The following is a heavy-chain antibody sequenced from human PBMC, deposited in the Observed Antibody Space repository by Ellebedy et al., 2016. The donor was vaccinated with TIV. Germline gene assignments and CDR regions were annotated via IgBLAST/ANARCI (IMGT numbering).Heavy chain of an antibody. CDR3: AKDRSDYYGSGPDAFDI. CDR1: GFTFSSYA. D-gene: IGHD3-10*01. J-gene: IGHJ3*02. V-gene: IGHV3-23*01. CDR2: ISGSGGST. Sequence: GESLKISXAASGFTFSSYAMSWVRQAPGKGLEWVSAISGSGGSTYDADSVKGRFTISRDNSKNTLYLQMNSLRAEDTAVYYCAKDRSDYYGSGPDAFDIWGQGTMVTVSS.